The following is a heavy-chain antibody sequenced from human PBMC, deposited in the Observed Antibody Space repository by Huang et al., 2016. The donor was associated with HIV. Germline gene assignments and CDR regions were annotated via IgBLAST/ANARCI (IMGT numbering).Heavy chain of an antibody. J-gene: IGHJ4*02. CDR3: ARAFPSGALDY. Sequence: QVRLQESGPGLVRPSETLSPTCNVSGGSINKYYWSWIRQSPGKGLEWCGYIYYTGSTNYNPALKSRVTILQDSSKSQCSLKLSSVTAADTAVYYCARAFPSGALDYWGQGTLVTVSS. CDR2: IYYTGST. CDR1: GGSINKYY. V-gene: IGHV4-59*01.